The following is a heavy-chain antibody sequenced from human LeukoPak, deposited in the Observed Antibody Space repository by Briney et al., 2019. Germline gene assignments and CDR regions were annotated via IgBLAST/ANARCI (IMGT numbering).Heavy chain of an antibody. J-gene: IGHJ5*02. CDR3: AKSTGSGVYRPFDP. D-gene: IGHD5/OR15-5a*01. Sequence: GSLSLSCVVSGFTFRNFGMHWVRQAPGKGLEWVAVIYYDGSDKYYVDSVKGRFAVSRDNSKNTLYLQMNSLRAEDTAVYYCAKSTGSGVYRPFDPWGQGTLVTVSS. CDR1: GFTFRNFG. CDR2: IYYDGSDK. V-gene: IGHV3-33*06.